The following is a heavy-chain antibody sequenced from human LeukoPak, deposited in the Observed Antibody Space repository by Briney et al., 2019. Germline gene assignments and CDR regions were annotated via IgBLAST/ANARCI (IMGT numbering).Heavy chain of an antibody. D-gene: IGHD2-2*01. CDR2: INHSGST. J-gene: IGHJ3*02. CDR1: GGSISSSSYY. V-gene: IGHV4-39*06. CDR3: ARGPIVGYCSSTSCYADAFDI. Sequence: SETLSLTCTVSGGSISSSSYYWSWIRQPPGKGLEWIGEINHSGSTNYNPSLKSRVTISVDTSKNQFPLKLSSVTAADTAVYYCARGPIVGYCSSTSCYADAFDIWGQGTMVTVSS.